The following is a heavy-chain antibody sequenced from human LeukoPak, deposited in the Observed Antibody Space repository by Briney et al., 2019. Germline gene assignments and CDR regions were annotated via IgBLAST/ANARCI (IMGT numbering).Heavy chain of an antibody. CDR2: ISYDGSNK. D-gene: IGHD3-10*01. CDR3: ASDYYGSGSYNY. CDR1: GFTFGSYA. Sequence: GGSLGLSCAASGFTFGSYAMHWVRQAPGKGLEWVAVISYDGSNKYYADSVKGRFTISRDNSKNTLYLQMNSLRAEDTAVYYCASDYYGSGSYNYWGQGTLVTVSS. J-gene: IGHJ4*02. V-gene: IGHV3-30*04.